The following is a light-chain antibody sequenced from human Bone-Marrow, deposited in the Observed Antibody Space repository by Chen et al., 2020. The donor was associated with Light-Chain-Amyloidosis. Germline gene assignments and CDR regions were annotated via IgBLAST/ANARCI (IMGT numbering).Light chain of an antibody. CDR1: ALPTKY. J-gene: IGLJ2*01. V-gene: IGLV3-25*03. CDR3: QSADSSGTYEVI. Sequence: SYELTHPPSVSVSPGQTAMITCPGDALPTKYAYWYQQKPGQAPVLVIHRDTERPSGISERFSGSSSGTTATLTISGVQAEDEADYHCQSADSSGTYEVIFGGGTKLTVL. CDR2: RDT.